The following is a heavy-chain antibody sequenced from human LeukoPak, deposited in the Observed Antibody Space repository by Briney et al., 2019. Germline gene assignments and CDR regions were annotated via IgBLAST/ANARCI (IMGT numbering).Heavy chain of an antibody. CDR3: ARDRNMVRGVIAY. CDR1: ESTFTGDY. J-gene: IGHJ4*02. CDR2: ISPKSGGT. D-gene: IGHD3-10*01. V-gene: IGHV1-2*02. Sequence: ASVKVSCKASESTFTGDYMHWLRQAPGQGLEWMGWISPKSGGTNYAQKFQGRVTMTTDKSISTAYMELSRLTSGDTAVYYCARDRNMVRGVIAYWGQGTLVTVSS.